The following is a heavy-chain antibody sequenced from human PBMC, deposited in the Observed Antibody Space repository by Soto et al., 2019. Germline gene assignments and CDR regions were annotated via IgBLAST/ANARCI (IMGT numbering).Heavy chain of an antibody. CDR1: GGTFSSYA. Sequence: SVKVSCKASGGTFSSYAISWVRQAPGQGLEWMGGIIPIFGTANYAQRFQGRVTITADESTSTAYMELSSLRSEDTAVYYCASSMADRPIYYFDYWGQGTLVTVSS. CDR3: ASSMADRPIYYFDY. J-gene: IGHJ4*02. V-gene: IGHV1-69*13. D-gene: IGHD6-6*01. CDR2: IIPIFGTA.